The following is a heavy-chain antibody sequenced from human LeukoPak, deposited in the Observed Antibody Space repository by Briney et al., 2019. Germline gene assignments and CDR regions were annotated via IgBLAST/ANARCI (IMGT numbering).Heavy chain of an antibody. CDR2: ISYDGSNK. J-gene: IGHJ4*02. D-gene: IGHD6-13*01. V-gene: IGHV3-30-3*01. CDR1: GFTFSSYA. CDR3: AREDPRVSSSCPDY. Sequence: GRSLRLSCAASGFTFSSYAMHWVRRAPGKGLEWVAVISYDGSNKYYADSVKGRFTISRDNSKNTLYLQMNSLRAEDTAVYYCAREDPRVSSSCPDYWGQGTLVTVSS.